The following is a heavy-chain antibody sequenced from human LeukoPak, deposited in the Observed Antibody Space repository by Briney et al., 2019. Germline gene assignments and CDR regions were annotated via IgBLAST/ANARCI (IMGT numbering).Heavy chain of an antibody. D-gene: IGHD4/OR15-4a*01. CDR1: GFTFTNAW. Sequence: GGSLRLSCVASGFTFTNAWMNWVRQAPGKGLEWVGRIKTKSDGGPTDYAAFVEGRFTISRGDSKNTLYLQMNSLKTEDTAVYYCTTGIDYGGGYWGQGTLVTVSS. J-gene: IGHJ4*02. CDR2: IKTKSDGGPT. CDR3: TTGIDYGGGY. V-gene: IGHV3-15*07.